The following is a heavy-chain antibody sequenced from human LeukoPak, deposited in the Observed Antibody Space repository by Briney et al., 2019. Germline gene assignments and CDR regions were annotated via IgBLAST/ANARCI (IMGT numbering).Heavy chain of an antibody. J-gene: IGHJ4*02. CDR1: GYTLTELS. CDR3: ATDPGADSNYAY. D-gene: IGHD4-11*01. V-gene: IGHV1-24*01. Sequence: ASVKVSCKVSGYTLTELSMHWVRQAPGKGLEWMGGFDPEDDETIYAQKFQGRVTMTEDTSTDTAYMELSSLRSEDTAVYYCATDPGADSNYAYWGQGTLVTVSS. CDR2: FDPEDDET.